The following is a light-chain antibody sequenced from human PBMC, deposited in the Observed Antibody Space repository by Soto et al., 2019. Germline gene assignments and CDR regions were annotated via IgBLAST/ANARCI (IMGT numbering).Light chain of an antibody. CDR2: TND. CDR3: AVWDDSLNGHV. CDR1: SSNMGSNT. J-gene: IGLJ1*01. Sequence: QSVLTQPPSVSGAPGQRVTISCFGSSSNMGSNTVHWFQQLPGSAPKPLIYTNDQRPSGVPERFSGSNSGTSASLTISGLQSEDEADYYCAVWDDSLNGHVFGTGTKLTVL. V-gene: IGLV1-44*01.